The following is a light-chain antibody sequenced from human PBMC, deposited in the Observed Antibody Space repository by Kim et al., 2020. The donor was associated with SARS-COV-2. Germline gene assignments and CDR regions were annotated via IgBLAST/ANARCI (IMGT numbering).Light chain of an antibody. J-gene: IGLJ3*02. V-gene: IGLV2-14*01. CDR1: TSDVGGYYY. Sequence: QSALTQPASVSGSPGQSITISCTRATSDVGGYYYVSWYQQHPGIAKAPQLLIYDVTKRPSGVSHRFSGSRSGNTASLTISGLQAEDEAVYYCTSFTNNGIPYWVFGGGTQLTVL. CDR2: DVT. CDR3: TSFTNNGIPYWV.